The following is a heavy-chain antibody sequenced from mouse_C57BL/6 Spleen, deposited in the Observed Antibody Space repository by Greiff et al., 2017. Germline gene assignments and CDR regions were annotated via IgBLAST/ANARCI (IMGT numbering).Heavy chain of an antibody. CDR1: GFTFSSYG. J-gene: IGHJ1*03. D-gene: IGHD4-1*01. CDR3: ARTGTGDWYFDV. Sequence: EVQVVESGGDLVKPGGSLKLSCAASGFTFSSYGMSWVRQTPDKRLEWVATISSGGSYTYYPDSVKGRFTISRDNAKNTLYLQMSSLKSEDTAMYYCARTGTGDWYFDVWGTGTTVTVSS. CDR2: ISSGGSYT. V-gene: IGHV5-6*01.